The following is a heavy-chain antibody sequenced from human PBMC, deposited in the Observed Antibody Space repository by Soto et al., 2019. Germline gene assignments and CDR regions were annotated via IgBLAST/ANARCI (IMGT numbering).Heavy chain of an antibody. CDR2: IIPIFGTA. D-gene: IGHD2-2*01. CDR3: ARDRVVVVPAEGNYYYGMDV. CDR1: GGTFSNYA. Sequence: QVQLVQSGAEVKKPGSSVKVSCKASGGTFSNYAISWVRQAPGQGLEWMGGIIPIFGTANYAQKFQGRVTITADESTSTAYMELSSLRSEDTAVYYCARDRVVVVPAEGNYYYGMDVWGQGTTVTVSS. V-gene: IGHV1-69*01. J-gene: IGHJ6*02.